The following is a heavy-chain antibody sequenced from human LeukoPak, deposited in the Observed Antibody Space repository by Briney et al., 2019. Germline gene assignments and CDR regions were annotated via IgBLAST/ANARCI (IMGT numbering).Heavy chain of an antibody. V-gene: IGHV1-69*13. CDR1: GGTFSSYA. Sequence: SVKVSCKASGGTFSSYAISWVRQAPGQGLEWMGGIIPIFGTANYAQKFQGRVTITADESTSTAYMELSSLRSEDTAVYYCARNLGVLYYDFWSGYYDYWGQGALVTVSS. J-gene: IGHJ4*02. D-gene: IGHD3-3*01. CDR3: ARNLGVLYYDFWSGYYDY. CDR2: IIPIFGTA.